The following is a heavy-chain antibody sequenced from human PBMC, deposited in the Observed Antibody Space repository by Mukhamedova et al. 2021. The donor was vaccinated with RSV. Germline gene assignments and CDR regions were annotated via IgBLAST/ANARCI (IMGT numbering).Heavy chain of an antibody. CDR2: GGGGST. V-gene: IGHV3-23*01. D-gene: IGHD6-19*01. CDR3: AKGSSISRPYHFDL. Sequence: GGGGSTYHADSVKGRFTVSRDNSENTLYLQMNGLRADDTAVYYCAKGSSISRPYHFDLWGQGTLVTVSS. J-gene: IGHJ4*02.